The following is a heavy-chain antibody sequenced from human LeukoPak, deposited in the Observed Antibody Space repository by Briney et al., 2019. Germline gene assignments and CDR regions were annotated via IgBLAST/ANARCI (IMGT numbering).Heavy chain of an antibody. J-gene: IGHJ6*03. CDR2: ISSSGSTI. Sequence: GGSLRLSCAASGFTFSDSYMSWIRQAPGKGLEWVSYISSSGSTIYYADSVKGRFTISRDNAKNSLYLQMNSLRAEDTAVYYCARDSFSGYCSSTSCYGNYYYYMDVWGKGTTVTISS. CDR3: ARDSFSGYCSSTSCYGNYYYYMDV. CDR1: GFTFSDSY. V-gene: IGHV3-11*04. D-gene: IGHD2-2*01.